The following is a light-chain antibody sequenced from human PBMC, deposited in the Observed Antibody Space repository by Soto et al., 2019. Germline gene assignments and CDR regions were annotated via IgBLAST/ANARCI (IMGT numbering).Light chain of an antibody. J-gene: IGKJ2*01. CDR1: QSVLYSSNNKNY. CDR2: WAS. CDR3: QQYYSTLPYT. Sequence: DIVLTQSPDSLAVSLGERATINCKSSQSVLYSSNNKNYLDWYQQKPGQPPKLLIYWASTRESGVPDRFSGSGSGTDFTLTISSLQAEDVAVYYCQQYYSTLPYTFGQGTKPEIK. V-gene: IGKV4-1*01.